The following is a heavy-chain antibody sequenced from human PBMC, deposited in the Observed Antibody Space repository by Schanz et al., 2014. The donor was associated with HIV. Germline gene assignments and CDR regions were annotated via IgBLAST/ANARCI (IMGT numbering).Heavy chain of an antibody. V-gene: IGHV3-33*01. D-gene: IGHD2-2*01. Sequence: QVQLVESGGGVVQPGTSLRLSCVTSGFRFSSYGMHWVRQAPGKGLEWVAVTWYDGSNKYYADSVKGRFTISRDNSKNTLVLQMNSLRAEDTAVYFCARDVAGCSGTSCYSDAFDIWGQGTLVIVSS. CDR3: ARDVAGCSGTSCYSDAFDI. CDR2: TWYDGSNK. J-gene: IGHJ3*02. CDR1: GFRFSSYG.